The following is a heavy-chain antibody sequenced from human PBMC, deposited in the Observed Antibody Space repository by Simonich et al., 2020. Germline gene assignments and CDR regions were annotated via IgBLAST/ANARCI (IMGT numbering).Heavy chain of an antibody. CDR2: ISWNSGSI. D-gene: IGHD6-13*01. J-gene: IGHJ1*01. V-gene: IGHV3-9*01. CDR1: GFTFDDYA. Sequence: EVQLVESGGGLVQPGRSLRLSCAASGFTFDDYAMHWVRQAPGKGLGWLSGISWNSGSIGYADSVKGRFTISRDKAKNSLYLQMNSLRAEDTALYYCAKDVAAAGTEYFQHWGQGTLVTVSS. CDR3: AKDVAAAGTEYFQH.